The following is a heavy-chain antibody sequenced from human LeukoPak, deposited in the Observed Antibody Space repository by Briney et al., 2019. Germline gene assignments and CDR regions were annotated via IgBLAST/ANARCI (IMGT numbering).Heavy chain of an antibody. CDR1: GASIRTNY. V-gene: IGHV4-59*01. Sequence: PSETLSLTCTVSGASIRTNYWSWIRQAPGKGLEWIAFISSSGSPNYNPSLKSRLTMSLDTSNNQFSLKLASVTAADTAVYYCAREKYDSRGSYAFDIWGQGTVVTVSS. CDR3: AREKYDSRGSYAFDI. CDR2: ISSSGSP. J-gene: IGHJ3*02. D-gene: IGHD3-22*01.